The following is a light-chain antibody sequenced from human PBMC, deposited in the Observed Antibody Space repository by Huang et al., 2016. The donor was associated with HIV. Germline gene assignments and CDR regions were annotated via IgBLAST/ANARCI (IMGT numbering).Light chain of an antibody. Sequence: EIVLTQSPATLSLSPGERATLSCGASQSVSSSHLAWYQQKPGLAPRLLIYDASNRATGIPDRFRCSGSGTDFTLTISRLDPEDFAVYYCQQYGASPYTFGQGTKLESK. CDR1: QSVSSSH. V-gene: IGKV3D-20*01. J-gene: IGKJ2*01. CDR3: QQYGASPYT. CDR2: DAS.